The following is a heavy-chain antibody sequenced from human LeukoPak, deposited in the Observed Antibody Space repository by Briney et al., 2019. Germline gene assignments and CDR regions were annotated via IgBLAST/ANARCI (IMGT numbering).Heavy chain of an antibody. V-gene: IGHV3-21*01. D-gene: IGHD3-10*01. CDR3: ARSRGVDYYGWGSYYKLVDV. CDR2: ISSSSSYI. Sequence: GGSLRLSCAASGFTFSSYSMNWVRQAPGKGLEWVSSISSSSSYIYYADSVKGRFTISRDNAKNSLYLQMNSLRAEDTAVYYCARSRGVDYYGWGSYYKLVDVWRQGTTVTVSS. J-gene: IGHJ6*02. CDR1: GFTFSSYS.